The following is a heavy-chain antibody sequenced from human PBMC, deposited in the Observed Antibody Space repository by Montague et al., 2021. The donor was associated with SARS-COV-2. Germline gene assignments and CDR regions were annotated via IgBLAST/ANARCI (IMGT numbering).Heavy chain of an antibody. J-gene: IGHJ4*02. Sequence: SRRLSCAASGFTVSSNYMTWVRQAPGKGLEWVSVIYKDGRTYYADSVKGRFTVSRDNSKNTLYLQMHSLRAEDTAVYYCAREKDTSGYILRYWGQGTLVTVSS. CDR2: IYKDGRT. V-gene: IGHV3-53*01. CDR3: AREKDTSGYILRY. D-gene: IGHD3-9*01. CDR1: GFTVSSNY.